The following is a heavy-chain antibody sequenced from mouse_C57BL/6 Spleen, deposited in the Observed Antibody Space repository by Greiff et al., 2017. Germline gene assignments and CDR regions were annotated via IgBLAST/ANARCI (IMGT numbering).Heavy chain of an antibody. Sequence: QVQLQQPGAELVKPGASVKVSCKASGYTFTSYWMHWVKQRPGQGLEWIGRIHPSDSDTNYNQKFKGKATLTVDKSSSTAYMQLSSLTSEDSAVYYCAICYDYDVRFAYWGQGTLVTVSA. V-gene: IGHV1-74*01. J-gene: IGHJ3*01. CDR3: AICYDYDVRFAY. CDR1: GYTFTSYW. D-gene: IGHD2-4*01. CDR2: IHPSDSDT.